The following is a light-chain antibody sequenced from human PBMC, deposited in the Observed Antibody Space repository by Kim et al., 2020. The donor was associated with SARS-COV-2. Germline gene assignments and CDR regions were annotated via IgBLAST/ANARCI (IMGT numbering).Light chain of an antibody. J-gene: IGLJ3*02. CDR2: QDS. V-gene: IGLV3-1*01. CDR1: KLGDKY. Sequence: VSVAPGQTATITCSGDKLGDKYACWYQQKPGQSPVLVIYQDSKRPSGIPERFSGSNSGNTATLTISGTQAMDEADYYCQAWDSRVFGGGTQLTVL. CDR3: QAWDSRV.